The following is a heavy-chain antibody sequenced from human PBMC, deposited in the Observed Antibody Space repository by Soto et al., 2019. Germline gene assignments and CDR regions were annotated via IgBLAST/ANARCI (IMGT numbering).Heavy chain of an antibody. Sequence: QVQLVQSGAEVKKPGASVKVSCKASGYTFTSYGISWVRQAPGQGLEWMGWISAYNGNTNYAQKLQGRVNMTTDTSTSTAYMELRSLRSDDTAVYYCARVGRYCSSTSCRGARGWFDPWGQGTLVTVSS. CDR3: ARVGRYCSSTSCRGARGWFDP. CDR1: GYTFTSYG. J-gene: IGHJ5*02. CDR2: ISAYNGNT. V-gene: IGHV1-18*01. D-gene: IGHD2-2*01.